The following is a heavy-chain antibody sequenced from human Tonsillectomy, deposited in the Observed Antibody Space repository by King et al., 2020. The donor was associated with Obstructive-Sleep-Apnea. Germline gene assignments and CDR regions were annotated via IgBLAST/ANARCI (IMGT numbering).Heavy chain of an antibody. CDR3: ATVADY. Sequence: VQLVESGGGLVQPGGSLRLSCAGSGFTFDSFSMYWVRQAPGKGLEWVSGITWNGDNAGYADSVRGRLTNSRDNAKNSPYLHMTSLRSDDTAMYYCATVADYWGQGTLITVSS. J-gene: IGHJ4*02. CDR2: ITWNGDNA. CDR1: GFTFDSFS. V-gene: IGHV3-9*01.